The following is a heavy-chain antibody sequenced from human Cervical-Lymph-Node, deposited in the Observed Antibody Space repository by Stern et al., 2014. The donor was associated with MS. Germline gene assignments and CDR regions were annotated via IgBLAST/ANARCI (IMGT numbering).Heavy chain of an antibody. V-gene: IGHV1-24*01. CDR3: ASWKYQLPVITGSDWHWMGF. Sequence: QVQLVQSGAEVKKPGASLKVSCKVSGYSLSELSMYWVRQAPGKGLEWMGGYDPEQGETIYAQNFLGRVTMTEDTSTDTAYLELGSLRSEDTAIYYCASWKYQLPVITGSDWHWMGFWGQGTLVTVSS. D-gene: IGHD6-6*01. J-gene: IGHJ4*02. CDR1: GYSLSELS. CDR2: YDPEQGET.